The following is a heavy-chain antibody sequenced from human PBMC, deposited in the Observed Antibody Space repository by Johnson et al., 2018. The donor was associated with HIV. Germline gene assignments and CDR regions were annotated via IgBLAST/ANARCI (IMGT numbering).Heavy chain of an antibody. Sequence: QMQLVESGGGVVRPGGSLRLSCAASGFTFSSYAMHWVRQAPGKGLEWVAVISYDGSNKYYADSVKGRFTIARDNSKNTLYLQMNSLRAEDTAVYYCARDNIGLMVGGAFDIWGQGTMVTVSS. CDR1: GFTFSSYA. J-gene: IGHJ3*02. CDR2: ISYDGSNK. CDR3: ARDNIGLMVGGAFDI. D-gene: IGHD2-8*01. V-gene: IGHV3-30-3*01.